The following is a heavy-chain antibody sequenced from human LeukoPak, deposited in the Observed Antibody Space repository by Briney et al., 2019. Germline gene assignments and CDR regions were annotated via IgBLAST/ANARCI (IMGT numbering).Heavy chain of an antibody. V-gene: IGHV4-39*01. D-gene: IGHD3-9*01. CDR2: IYYSGST. CDR1: GCSISSSSYY. CDR3: ARHGDYDILTGYGGYFDY. Sequence: SETLSLTCTVSGCSISSSSYYWGWIRQPPGKGLEWIGSIYYSGSTYYNPSLKSRVTISVDTSKNQFSLKLSSVTAADTAVYYCARHGDYDILTGYGGYFDYWGQGTLVTVSS. J-gene: IGHJ4*02.